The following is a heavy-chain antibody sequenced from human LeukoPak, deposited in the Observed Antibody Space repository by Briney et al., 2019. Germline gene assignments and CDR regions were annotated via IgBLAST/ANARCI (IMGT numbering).Heavy chain of an antibody. J-gene: IGHJ4*02. V-gene: IGHV1-2*04. Sequence: ASVKVSCKASGYTFTGYYMHWVRQAPGQGLEWMGWINPNSGGTNYAQKFQGWVTMTRDTSISTAYMELSRLRSDDTAVYYCARDRRPYYYDSSGYYYEYWGQGTLLTVSS. D-gene: IGHD3-22*01. CDR1: GYTFTGYY. CDR2: INPNSGGT. CDR3: ARDRRPYYYDSSGYYYEY.